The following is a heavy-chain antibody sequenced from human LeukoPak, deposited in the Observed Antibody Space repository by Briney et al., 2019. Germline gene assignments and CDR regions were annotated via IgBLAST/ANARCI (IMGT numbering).Heavy chain of an antibody. CDR3: ARVVNPHCSSTSCYTSGAFDI. D-gene: IGHD2-2*02. CDR2: IIPIFGTA. J-gene: IGHJ3*02. V-gene: IGHV1-69*01. Sequence: GASVKVSCKASGGTFSSYAISWVRQAPGQGLEWMGGIIPIFGTANYAQKFQGRVTITADESTSTAYMELSSLRSEDTAVYYCARVVNPHCSSTSCYTSGAFDIWGQGTMVTVSS. CDR1: GGTFSSYA.